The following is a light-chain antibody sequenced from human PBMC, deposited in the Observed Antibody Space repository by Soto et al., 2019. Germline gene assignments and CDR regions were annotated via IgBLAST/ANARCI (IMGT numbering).Light chain of an antibody. Sequence: QSVLTQSSSASASLGSSVKLTCTLSSGHSSYIIAWHQQQPGKAPRYLMKLEGSGSYNKGSGVPDRFSGSSSGADRYLTISNLHFDDEADYYCETWDSNTRVFGTGTKLTVL. V-gene: IGLV4-60*02. J-gene: IGLJ1*01. CDR1: SGHSSYI. CDR2: LEGSGSY. CDR3: ETWDSNTRV.